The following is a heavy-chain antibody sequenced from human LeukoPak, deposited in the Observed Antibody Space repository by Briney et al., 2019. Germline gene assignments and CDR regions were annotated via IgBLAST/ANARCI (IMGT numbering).Heavy chain of an antibody. CDR1: GFTFSSYE. D-gene: IGHD2-8*01. CDR2: IGSGGTAK. J-gene: IGHJ3*02. Sequence: GGSLRLSCAASGFTFSSYEMHWVRQPPGQGLEWVSNIGSGGTAKYYADSVKGRFTISRDNAKNSLYLQMNSLRAEDTAVYYCAKIFYASLHIWGQGAMVTVSS. CDR3: AKIFYASLHI. V-gene: IGHV3-48*03.